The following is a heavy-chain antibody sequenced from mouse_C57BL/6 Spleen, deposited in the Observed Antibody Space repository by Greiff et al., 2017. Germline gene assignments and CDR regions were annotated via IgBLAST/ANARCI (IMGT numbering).Heavy chain of an antibody. J-gene: IGHJ3*01. CDR1: GFSLTSYG. Sequence: QVQLKESGPGLVQPSQSLSITCTVSGFSLTSYGVHWVRQSPGKGLEWLGVIWSGGSTDYNAAFISRLSISKDNSKSQVFFKMNSLQADDTAIYYCARGDYDYDFAYWGQGTLVTVSA. CDR3: ARGDYDYDFAY. D-gene: IGHD2-4*01. V-gene: IGHV2-2*01. CDR2: IWSGGST.